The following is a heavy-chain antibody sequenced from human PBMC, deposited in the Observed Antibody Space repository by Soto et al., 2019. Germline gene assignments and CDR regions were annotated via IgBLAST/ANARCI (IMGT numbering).Heavy chain of an antibody. CDR3: VKDGGYCSSATCYSPRNHYFDS. D-gene: IGHD2-2*01. Sequence: WSLRLSCVASGFTFSDYWMSWVRQAPGKGPEWVANIKFDESVKQYVDSVRGRFSISRVNFRNSLFLQMNSLRAGDTAIYYCVKDGGYCSSATCYSPRNHYFDSWGQGTQVTVSS. J-gene: IGHJ4*02. CDR2: IKFDESVK. V-gene: IGHV3-7*03. CDR1: GFTFSDYW.